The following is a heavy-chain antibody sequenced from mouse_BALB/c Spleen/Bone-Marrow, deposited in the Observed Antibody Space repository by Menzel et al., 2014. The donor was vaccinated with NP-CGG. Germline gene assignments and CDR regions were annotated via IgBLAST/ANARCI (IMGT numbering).Heavy chain of an antibody. V-gene: IGHV14-3*02. J-gene: IGHJ2*01. Sequence: EVQLQQSGAELVKPGASVKLSCTASGFNIKDTYIHWVKQRPEQGLEWIGRIDPANEHTKYDPNFQGKATMTADTSSNTASLQRSSLTSEDTAVYYCASLTGTFDYWGQGSTLTVSS. CDR3: ASLTGTFDY. CDR1: GFNIKDTY. D-gene: IGHD4-1*01. CDR2: IDPANEHT.